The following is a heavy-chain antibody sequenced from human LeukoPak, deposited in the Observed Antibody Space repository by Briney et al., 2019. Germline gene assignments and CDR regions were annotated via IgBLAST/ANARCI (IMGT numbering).Heavy chain of an antibody. Sequence: ASVKVSCTASGYTFTSYGISWVRQAPGQGLEWMGWISAYNGNTNYAQNLQGRVTITTDTSTSTTYMDLRRLRTDDTAVYYCSMIVGGYWGQGTLVTVSS. D-gene: IGHD3-22*01. CDR3: SMIVGGY. CDR1: GYTFTSYG. CDR2: ISAYNGNT. V-gene: IGHV1-18*01. J-gene: IGHJ4*02.